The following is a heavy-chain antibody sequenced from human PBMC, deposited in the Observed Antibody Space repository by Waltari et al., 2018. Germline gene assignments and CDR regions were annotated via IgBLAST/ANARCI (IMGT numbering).Heavy chain of an antibody. Sequence: QVQLVQSGAEVKKPGSSVKVSCKASGGTFSSYAISWVRQAPGQGLEWMGVIIPIFGTANYAQKFQGRVTITADKSTSTAYMELSSLRSEDTAVYYCASFLDPKYSSRNSYYYYYMDVWGKGTTVTVSS. CDR1: GGTFSSYA. J-gene: IGHJ6*03. CDR2: IIPIFGTA. D-gene: IGHD6-6*01. CDR3: ASFLDPKYSSRNSYYYYYMDV. V-gene: IGHV1-69*13.